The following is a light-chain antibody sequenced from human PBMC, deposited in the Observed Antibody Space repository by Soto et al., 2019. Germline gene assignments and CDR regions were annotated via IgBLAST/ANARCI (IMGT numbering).Light chain of an antibody. J-gene: IGKJ1*01. CDR3: QQYFDWRT. V-gene: IGKV3-15*01. Sequence: EIVMTQSPATLSVSPGDRVTLSCRASQSVSSDLAWYQHKPGQPPRLLIYGASTRATGIPDTFSGSGSGTEITLTISSLQSEDSAVYYCQQYFDWRTFGQGTRVEV. CDR2: GAS. CDR1: QSVSSD.